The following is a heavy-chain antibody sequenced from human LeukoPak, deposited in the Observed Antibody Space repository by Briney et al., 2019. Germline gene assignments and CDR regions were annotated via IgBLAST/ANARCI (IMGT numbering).Heavy chain of an antibody. CDR3: ARGSRILAAGSYYFDY. Sequence: GGSLRLSCAASGFSFKDYYFSWIRQAPGKGLEWVSFINVNGAAMYYADSVKGRFTISRDNAKNSIYLEMNSLRAEDTAVYYCARGSRILAAGSYYFDYWGQGSLVTVSS. CDR1: GFSFKDYY. J-gene: IGHJ4*02. D-gene: IGHD6-13*01. V-gene: IGHV3-11*01. CDR2: INVNGAAM.